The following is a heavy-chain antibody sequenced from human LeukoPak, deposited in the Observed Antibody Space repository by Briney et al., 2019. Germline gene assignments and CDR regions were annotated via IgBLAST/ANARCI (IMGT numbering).Heavy chain of an antibody. CDR1: GFTISRSS. V-gene: IGHV3-64*01. CDR2: ISRSGGNT. D-gene: IGHD2-2*03. Sequence: GGSLRLSCAASGFTISRSSMHWVRQAPGKGLEFVSAISRSGGNTYYANSVKGRFTISRDTSKNTLYLQVGSLRVEDMAVYYCARVGDRSGNGYSHWGQGTLVIVSS. CDR3: ARVGDRSGNGYSH. J-gene: IGHJ4*02.